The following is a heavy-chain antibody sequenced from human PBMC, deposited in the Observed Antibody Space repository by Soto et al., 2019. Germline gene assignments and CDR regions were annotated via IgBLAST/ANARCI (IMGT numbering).Heavy chain of an antibody. CDR2: INPSGGST. CDR3: ARRGYSYAPDNYYYYYYMDI. D-gene: IGHD5-18*01. Sequence: ASVRVSCKASGYTFTSYYMHWVRQPPGQGLEWMGIINPSGGSTSYAQKFQGRVTMTRDTSTSTVYMELSSLRSEDTAVYYCARRGYSYAPDNYYYYYYMDIWGKGTTVTVSS. CDR1: GYTFTSYY. J-gene: IGHJ6*03. V-gene: IGHV1-46*03.